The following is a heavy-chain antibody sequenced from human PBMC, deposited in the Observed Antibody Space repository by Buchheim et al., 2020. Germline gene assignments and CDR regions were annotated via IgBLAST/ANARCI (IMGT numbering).Heavy chain of an antibody. V-gene: IGHV3-23*01. CDR3: AKAHLGVHNYYYGMDV. Sequence: EVQLLESGGGLVQPGGSLRLSCAASGFTFSSYAMSWVRQAPGKGLEWVSAISGSGGSTYYADSGKGRVTISRANSKKTLYLQMNSLRAEDTAVYYCAKAHLGVHNYYYGMDVWGQGTT. J-gene: IGHJ6*02. D-gene: IGHD7-27*01. CDR1: GFTFSSYA. CDR2: ISGSGGST.